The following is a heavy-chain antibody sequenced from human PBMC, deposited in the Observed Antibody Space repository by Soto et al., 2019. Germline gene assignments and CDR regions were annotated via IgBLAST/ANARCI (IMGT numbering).Heavy chain of an antibody. CDR2: FIPILDMA. J-gene: IGHJ4*02. Sequence: QVQVVQSGAEVKKPESSVKVSCKPSGGTFNTYTVNWVRLAPAHGLEWMGRFIPILDMANYAQKFQDRVTITADRSTFTAYMELNSLTSHDTAVYYCAITYCRDNSCPRDFDFWGPGTRVTVSS. D-gene: IGHD2-21*01. CDR3: AITYCRDNSCPRDFDF. V-gene: IGHV1-69*02. CDR1: GGTFNTYT.